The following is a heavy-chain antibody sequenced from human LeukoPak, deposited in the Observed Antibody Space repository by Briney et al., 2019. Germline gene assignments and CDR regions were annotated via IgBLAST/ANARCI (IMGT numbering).Heavy chain of an antibody. CDR1: GGSISTTLYY. CDR3: ARLPAPAGLSI. V-gene: IGHV4-39*01. D-gene: IGHD3/OR15-3a*01. CDR2: ILYSGRT. Sequence: PSETLSLTCTVSGGSISTTLYYWSWIRQPPGKGLEWIGSILYSGRTYNNPSLKRRVTTSVDTSKNQFSLSLSSVTAADTAVYFCARLPAPAGLSIWGQGTMVTVSS. J-gene: IGHJ3*02.